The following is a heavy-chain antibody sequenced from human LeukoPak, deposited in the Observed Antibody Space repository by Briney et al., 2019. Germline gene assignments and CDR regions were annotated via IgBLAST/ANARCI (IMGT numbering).Heavy chain of an antibody. Sequence: VASVKVSCKASGGTFSSYAISWVRQAPGQGLEWMGGIIPIFGTANYAQKFQGRVTMTRDTSISTAYMELSRLRSDDTAVYYCARDYTTVNANWFDPWGQGTLVTVSS. D-gene: IGHD4-17*01. CDR1: GGTFSSYA. CDR2: IIPIFGTA. CDR3: ARDYTTVNANWFDP. J-gene: IGHJ5*02. V-gene: IGHV1-69*05.